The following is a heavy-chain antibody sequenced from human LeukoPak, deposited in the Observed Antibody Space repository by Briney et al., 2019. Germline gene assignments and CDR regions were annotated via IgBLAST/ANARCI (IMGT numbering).Heavy chain of an antibody. CDR1: GLTLSSHW. Sequence: GGSLRLSCVASGLTLSSHWMTWVRQAPGKGPEWVSHITASGTAMFYADSVKGRFTISRDNAKNSLYLQMNSLRDEDTAVYYCASSGSYRFDYWGQGTLVTVSS. CDR3: ASSGSYRFDY. J-gene: IGHJ4*02. V-gene: IGHV3-48*02. D-gene: IGHD1-26*01. CDR2: ITASGTAM.